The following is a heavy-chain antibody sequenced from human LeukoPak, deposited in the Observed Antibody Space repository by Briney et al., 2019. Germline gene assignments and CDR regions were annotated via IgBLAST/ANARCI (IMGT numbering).Heavy chain of an antibody. Sequence: WETLSLTCAVYGGSFSGYYWSWIRQPPGKGLEWIGEINHSGSTNYNPSLKSRVTISVDTSKNQFSLKLSSVTAADTAVYYCARGRLYDSSGYSIDYWGQGTLVTVSS. CDR1: GGSFSGYY. J-gene: IGHJ4*02. D-gene: IGHD3-22*01. CDR2: INHSGST. V-gene: IGHV4-34*01. CDR3: ARGRLYDSSGYSIDY.